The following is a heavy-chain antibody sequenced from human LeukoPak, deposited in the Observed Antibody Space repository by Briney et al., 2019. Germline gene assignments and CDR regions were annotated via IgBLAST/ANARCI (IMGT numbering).Heavy chain of an antibody. CDR1: GFTFDDYA. D-gene: IGHD3-10*01. J-gene: IGHJ4*02. CDR3: AKGAYYGSGSFNYFDY. CDR2: ISWNSGSI. V-gene: IGHV3-9*01. Sequence: PGGSLRLSCAASGFTFDDYAMHWVRQAPGKGLEWVSGISWNSGSIGYADSVKGRFTISRDNAKNSLYLQMNSLRAEDTALYYCAKGAYYGSGSFNYFDYWGQGTLVTVSS.